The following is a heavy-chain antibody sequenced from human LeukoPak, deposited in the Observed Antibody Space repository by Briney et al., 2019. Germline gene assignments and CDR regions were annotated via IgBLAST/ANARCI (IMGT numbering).Heavy chain of an antibody. CDR3: AVGDYVGY. Sequence: SETLSLTCAVPGGSFSGYSWSWIRQPPGKGLEWIGEINHSGSTNYNPSLKSRVTISVDTSKNQFSLKLSSVTAADTTVYYCAVGDYVGYWGQGTLVTVSS. CDR1: GGSFSGYS. V-gene: IGHV4-34*01. CDR2: INHSGST. J-gene: IGHJ4*02. D-gene: IGHD4-17*01.